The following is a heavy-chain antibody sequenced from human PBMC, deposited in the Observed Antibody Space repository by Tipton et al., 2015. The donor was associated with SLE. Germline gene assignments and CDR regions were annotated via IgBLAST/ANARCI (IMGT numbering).Heavy chain of an antibody. V-gene: IGHV3-9*01. CDR3: AKDQKSVTMMQGGGMDV. D-gene: IGHD3-22*01. J-gene: IGHJ6*02. CDR1: GFNFDDYA. CDR2: ISWHSGSI. Sequence: SLRLSCAASGFNFDDYAMHWVRQAPGKGLEWVSGISWHSGSIDYADSVKGRFTISRDNAKNSLYLEMNSLRVEDTALYYCAKDQKSVTMMQGGGMDVWGQGTTVTVSS.